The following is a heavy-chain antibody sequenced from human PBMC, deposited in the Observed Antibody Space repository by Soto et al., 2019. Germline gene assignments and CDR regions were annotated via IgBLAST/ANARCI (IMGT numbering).Heavy chain of an antibody. J-gene: IGHJ6*02. CDR2: IYSGGST. CDR3: AREKDKMRRYYYGMDV. Sequence: GGSLRLSCAASGFTVSSNYMSWVRQAPGKGLEWVSVIYSGGSTYYADSVKGRFTISRDNSKNTLYLQMNSLRAEDTAVYYCAREKDKMRRYYYGMDVWGQGTTVTVSS. V-gene: IGHV3-53*01. CDR1: GFTVSSNY.